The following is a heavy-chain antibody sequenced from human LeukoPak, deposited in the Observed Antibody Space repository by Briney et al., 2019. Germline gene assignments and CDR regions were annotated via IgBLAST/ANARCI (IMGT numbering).Heavy chain of an antibody. D-gene: IGHD5-24*01. CDR2: INPSGGST. CDR3: ARVHEGRLQFIGFAL. V-gene: IGHV1-46*01. J-gene: IGHJ3*01. CDR1: GYTFTSYY. Sequence: GASVTVSCKASGYTFTSYYMHWVRQAPGQGLEWMGIINPSGGSTSYAQKFQGRVTMTRDTSTSTVYMELSSLRSEDTAVYYCARVHEGRLQFIGFALWGQGTMVTVSS.